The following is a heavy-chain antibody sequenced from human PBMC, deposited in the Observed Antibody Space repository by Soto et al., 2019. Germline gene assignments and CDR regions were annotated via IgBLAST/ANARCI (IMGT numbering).Heavy chain of an antibody. Sequence: ASVKVSCKTSGYTFSLYFIHWVRQAPGGGLEWVGWINPDSGVTQYAQKYKGRVTMTSDTSIRTAYMDLTGLTSDDTAVYFCARDPSDSSGNYDYWG. CDR3: ARDPSDSSGNYDY. J-gene: IGHJ4*01. CDR1: GYTFSLYF. CDR2: INPDSGVT. V-gene: IGHV1-2*02. D-gene: IGHD3-22*01.